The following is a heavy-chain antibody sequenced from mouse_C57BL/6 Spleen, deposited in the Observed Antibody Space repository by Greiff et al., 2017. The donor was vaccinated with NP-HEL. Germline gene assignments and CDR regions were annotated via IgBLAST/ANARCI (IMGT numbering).Heavy chain of an antibody. Sequence: VQLQQPGAELVMPGASVKLSCKASGYTFTSYWMHWVKQRPGQGLEWIGEIDPSDSYTNYNQKFKGKSTLTVDKSSSTAYMQLSSLTSEDSAVYYCARDNTTVARYFDVWGTGTTVTVSS. CDR2: IDPSDSYT. CDR3: ARDNTTVARYFDV. V-gene: IGHV1-69*01. D-gene: IGHD1-1*01. CDR1: GYTFTSYW. J-gene: IGHJ1*03.